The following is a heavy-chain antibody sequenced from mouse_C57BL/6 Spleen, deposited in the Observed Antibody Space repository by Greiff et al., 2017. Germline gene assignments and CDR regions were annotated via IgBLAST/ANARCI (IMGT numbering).Heavy chain of an antibody. Sequence: QVQLQQSGPGLVRPGVSVKISCKGSGYTFTDYAMHWVKQRLAKSLEWSGVISTYYGDASYNQKFKDKATMTVDKSSSTAYMELDKLTSEDSAVYYCARAYYYGSSYVGWYFDDWGTGTTVTVSS. CDR2: ISTYYGDA. CDR1: GYTFTDYA. D-gene: IGHD1-1*01. J-gene: IGHJ1*03. V-gene: IGHV1-67*01. CDR3: ARAYYYGSSYVGWYFDD.